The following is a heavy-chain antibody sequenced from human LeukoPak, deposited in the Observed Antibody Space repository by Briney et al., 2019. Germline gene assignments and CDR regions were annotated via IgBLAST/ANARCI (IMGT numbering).Heavy chain of an antibody. D-gene: IGHD2-2*02. V-gene: IGHV3-21*01. J-gene: IGHJ2*01. CDR1: GFAFSSYT. CDR3: ARTAPGYTTSSPAWYFDL. Sequence: GGSVRLSCSGSGFAFSSYTMKWVRQAPGKGLEGVAAGTSSSGHIYYADSVKGRLTISRDNAKRSLYLKMNTLSAEDTDVFYCARTAPGYTTSSPAWYFDLWGRGTLVTVSS. CDR2: GTSSSGHI.